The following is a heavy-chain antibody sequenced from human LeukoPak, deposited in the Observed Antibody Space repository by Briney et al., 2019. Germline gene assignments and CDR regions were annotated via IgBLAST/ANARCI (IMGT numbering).Heavy chain of an antibody. Sequence: PGGSLRLSCAASGFTLSSYAMYWVRQAPGKGLDWVAVISYDGSNKYYADSVKGRFTISRDNSKNTLYLQMNSLRAEDTSVYYCAKQDYGDFLDYWGQGTLVTVSS. CDR3: AKQDYGDFLDY. V-gene: IGHV3-30*18. CDR2: ISYDGSNK. J-gene: IGHJ4*02. CDR1: GFTLSSYA. D-gene: IGHD4-17*01.